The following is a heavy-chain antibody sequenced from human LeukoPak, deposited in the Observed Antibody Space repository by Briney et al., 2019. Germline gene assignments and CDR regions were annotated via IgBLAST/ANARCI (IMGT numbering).Heavy chain of an antibody. Sequence: SETLSLTCAVYGGSFSGYYWRWIRQPPGKGLEWIGEINHSGSTNYNPSLKSRVTISVDTSKNQFSLKLSSVTAADTAVYYCARLHALRFLEWLPKHYFDYWGQGTLVTVSS. D-gene: IGHD3-3*01. CDR2: INHSGST. CDR1: GGSFSGYY. CDR3: ARLHALRFLEWLPKHYFDY. V-gene: IGHV4-34*01. J-gene: IGHJ4*02.